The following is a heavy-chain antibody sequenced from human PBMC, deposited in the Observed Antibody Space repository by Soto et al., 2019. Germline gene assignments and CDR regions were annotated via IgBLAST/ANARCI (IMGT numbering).Heavy chain of an antibody. CDR2: IFSNDEK. CDR3: ARISGGYYDSSGYYTKVYYFDY. CDR1: GFSLSNARMG. D-gene: IGHD3-22*01. J-gene: IGHJ4*02. Sequence: QVTLKESGPVLVKPTETLTLTCTVSGFSLSNARMGVSWIRQPPGKALEWLAHIFSNDEKSYSTSLKSRLTSSKDTAKSQVVLTMTNMDPVDTATYYCARISGGYYDSSGYYTKVYYFDYWGQGTLVTVSS. V-gene: IGHV2-26*01.